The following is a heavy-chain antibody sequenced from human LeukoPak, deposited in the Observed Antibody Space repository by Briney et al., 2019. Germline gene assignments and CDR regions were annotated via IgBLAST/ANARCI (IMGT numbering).Heavy chain of an antibody. J-gene: IGHJ3*02. V-gene: IGHV4-59*01. D-gene: IGHD5-24*01. CDR2: IYDTGST. Sequence: SETLSLTCTVSGGSISNYYWAWIRQPPGKGLEWVGYIYDTGSTKYNPSLKSRLTISLHTSRNQFSLNLSSLTAADTAIYYCARVRNYPDAFDIWGQGRMVTVSS. CDR3: ARVRNYPDAFDI. CDR1: GGSISNYY.